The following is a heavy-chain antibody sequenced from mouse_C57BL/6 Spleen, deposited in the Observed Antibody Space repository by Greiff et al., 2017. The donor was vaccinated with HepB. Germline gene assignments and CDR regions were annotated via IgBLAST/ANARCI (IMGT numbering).Heavy chain of an antibody. D-gene: IGHD2-3*01. CDR1: GFTFSSYT. CDR2: ISGGGGNT. J-gene: IGHJ2*01. CDR3: ARHDGYYYFDY. V-gene: IGHV5-9*01. Sequence: DVHLVESGGGLVKPGGSLKLSCAASGFTFSSYTMSWVRQTPEKRLEWVATISGGGGNTYYPDSVKGRFTISRDNAKNTLYLQMSSLRSEDTALYYCARHDGYYYFDYWGQGTTLTVSS.